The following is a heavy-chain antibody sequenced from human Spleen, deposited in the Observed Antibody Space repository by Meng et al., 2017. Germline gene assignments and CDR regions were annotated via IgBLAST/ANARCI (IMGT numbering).Heavy chain of an antibody. CDR1: GGSISSRSYY. CDR2: IYHSGST. Sequence: SETLSLTCTVSGGSISSRSYYWGWIRQPPGKGLEWIGSIYHSGSTFYNPSLKNRVTISIDTSKNHFSLKLTSVTAADTAVYYCARLRGFSGYGSGWYFDYWGQGMLVTVSS. J-gene: IGHJ4*02. D-gene: IGHD5-12*01. V-gene: IGHV4-39*07. CDR3: ARLRGFSGYGSGWYFDY.